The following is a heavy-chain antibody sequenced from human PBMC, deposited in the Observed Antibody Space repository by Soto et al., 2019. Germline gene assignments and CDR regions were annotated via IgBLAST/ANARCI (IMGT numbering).Heavy chain of an antibody. J-gene: IGHJ6*02. D-gene: IGHD5-18*01. V-gene: IGHV1-3*04. CDR3: ARARFPADSHYHYGTDV. CDR2: INTGDGKT. CDR1: GYTFTSYA. Sequence: QVQLVQSGAEVKMPGASVEVSCKSSGYTFTSYAIHWVRQAPGQRLEWMGWINTGDGKTKYSQRFQGRVTITRDTSASTAYMELSSLISDGKAVYYCARARFPADSHYHYGTDVWGQETTVTVSS.